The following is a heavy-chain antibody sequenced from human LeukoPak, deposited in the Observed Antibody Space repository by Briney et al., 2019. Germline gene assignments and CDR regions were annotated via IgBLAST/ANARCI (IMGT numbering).Heavy chain of an antibody. J-gene: IGHJ6*04. Sequence: ASVKVSCKASGYAFTNYAMNWVRQAPGQGLEWMGWINTNTGNPTYAQGFTGRFVFSLDTSVSTAYLQISSLKAEDTAIYYCARRSMVQHLDVWGKGTTVTVSS. V-gene: IGHV7-4-1*02. D-gene: IGHD3-10*01. CDR1: GYAFTNYA. CDR2: INTNTGNP. CDR3: ARRSMVQHLDV.